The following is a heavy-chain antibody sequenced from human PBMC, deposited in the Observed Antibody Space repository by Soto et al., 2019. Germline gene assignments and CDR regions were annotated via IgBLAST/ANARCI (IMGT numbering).Heavy chain of an antibody. CDR2: ISYDGSNK. CDR1: GFTFISYA. V-gene: IGHV3-30-3*01. J-gene: IGHJ6*02. CDR3: ARGLISYYYGMDV. D-gene: IGHD3-16*01. Sequence: GGSLRLSCAASGFTFISYAMHWVRQAPGKGLEWAAVISYDGSNKYYADSVKGRFTISRDDSKNTLYLQMNSLRAEDTAVYYCARGLISYYYGMDVWGQGTTVTVSS.